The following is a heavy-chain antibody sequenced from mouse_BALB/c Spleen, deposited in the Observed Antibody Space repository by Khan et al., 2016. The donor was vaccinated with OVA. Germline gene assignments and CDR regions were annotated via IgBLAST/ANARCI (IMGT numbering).Heavy chain of an antibody. CDR1: GYTFTNYG. V-gene: IGHV9-3-1*01. Sequence: QIQLVQSGPELKKPGETVNISCKASGYTFTNYGMTWVKQAPGKALKWMGWINTYTGETKYADDFKGRFAFSLETSASTSYLQINNLKNEDTATYFCARVGNYWYFDVWGAGTTVTVSS. CDR3: ARVGNYWYFDV. D-gene: IGHD2-1*01. CDR2: INTYTGET. J-gene: IGHJ1*01.